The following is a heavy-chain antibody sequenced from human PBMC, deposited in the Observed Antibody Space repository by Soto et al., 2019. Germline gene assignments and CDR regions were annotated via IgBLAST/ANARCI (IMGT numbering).Heavy chain of an antibody. CDR1: GYTFTSYD. D-gene: IGHD3-9*01. J-gene: IGHJ5*02. CDR3: ARGSELRYFDWLFGFDP. CDR2: MNPNSGNT. Sequence: ASVKVSCKASGYTFTSYDINWVRQATGQGFEWMGWMNPNSGNTGYAQKFQGRVTMTRNTSISTAYMELSSLRSEDTAVYYCARGSELRYFDWLFGFDPCGQGTLVTVSS. V-gene: IGHV1-8*01.